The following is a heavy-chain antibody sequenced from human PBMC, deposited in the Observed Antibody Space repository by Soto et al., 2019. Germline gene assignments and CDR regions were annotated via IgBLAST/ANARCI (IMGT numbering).Heavy chain of an antibody. CDR2: LDPEDGET. Sequence: ASVKVSCKVSGYTLTELSMHWGRRAPGKVLEWMGGLDPEDGETIYAQQFQGRVTMTEDTSTDTAYMELSSLTSEDTAVYYCATPRRGVGWELRTLDCWGQGTRVTVSS. CDR3: ATPRRGVGWELRTLDC. CDR1: GYTLTELS. J-gene: IGHJ4*02. D-gene: IGHD1-26*01. V-gene: IGHV1-24*01.